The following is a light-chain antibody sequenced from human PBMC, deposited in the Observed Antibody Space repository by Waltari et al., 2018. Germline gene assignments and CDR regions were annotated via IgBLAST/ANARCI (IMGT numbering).Light chain of an antibody. CDR2: ENN. V-gene: IGLV1-51*02. CDR3: ETWDSSLNTVI. Sequence: QSVLTQPPSVSAAPGQKVTISCSGTIGNNYVSWYHQLPGTAPKPLIYENNKPPPVIPYLCSGSKSVTSATLGITGLQTGDEGDYYCETWDSSLNTVIFGEGTKLTVL. CDR1: IGNNY. J-gene: IGLJ2*01.